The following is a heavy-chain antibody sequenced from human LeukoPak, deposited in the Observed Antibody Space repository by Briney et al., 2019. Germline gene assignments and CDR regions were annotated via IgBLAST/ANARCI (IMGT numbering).Heavy chain of an antibody. V-gene: IGHV3-30*03. Sequence: GGSLRLSCAASGFTFSSYGMHWVRQAPGKGLEWVAVISYDGSNKYYADSVKGRFTISRDNAKNSLYLQMNSLRAEDTAVYYCARDPVIDHWGQGTLVTVSS. D-gene: IGHD2/OR15-2a*01. CDR3: ARDPVIDH. CDR2: ISYDGSNK. CDR1: GFTFSSYG. J-gene: IGHJ4*02.